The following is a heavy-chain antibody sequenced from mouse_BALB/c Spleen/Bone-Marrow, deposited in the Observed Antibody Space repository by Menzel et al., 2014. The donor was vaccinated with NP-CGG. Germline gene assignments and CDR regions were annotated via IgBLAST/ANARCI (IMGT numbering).Heavy chain of an antibody. J-gene: IGHJ1*01. V-gene: IGHV5-17*02. Sequence: EVKLVESGGGLVQPGGSRKLSCAASGFTFSSFGMHWVRQAPERGLEWVAYISSGSTSIFYSDTVRGRFTISRDNPKNTLFLQMTSLTSEDTAMYHCARGGNWDDFDVWGAGTTVTVSS. CDR1: GFTFSSFG. D-gene: IGHD4-1*01. CDR3: ARGGNWDDFDV. CDR2: ISSGSTSI.